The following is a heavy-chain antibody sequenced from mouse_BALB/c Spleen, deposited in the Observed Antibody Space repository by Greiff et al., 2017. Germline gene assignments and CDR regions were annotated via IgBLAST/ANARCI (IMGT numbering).Heavy chain of an antibody. CDR3: ARDRYDPYYYAMDY. Sequence: QVQLQQSGPGLVAPSQSLSITCTVSGFSLTSYGVHWVRQPPGKGLEWLGVIWAGGSTNYNSALMSRLSISKDNSKSQVFLKMNSLQTDDTAMYYCARDRYDPYYYAMDYWGQGTSVTVSS. D-gene: IGHD2-14*01. J-gene: IGHJ4*01. CDR2: IWAGGST. V-gene: IGHV2-9*02. CDR1: GFSLTSYG.